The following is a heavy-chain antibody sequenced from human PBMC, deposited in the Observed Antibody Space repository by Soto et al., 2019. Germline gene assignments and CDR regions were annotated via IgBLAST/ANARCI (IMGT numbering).Heavy chain of an antibody. CDR1: GYTFSDFD. CDR3: SRGNPFNCAGFDV. V-gene: IGHV1-8*01. Sequence: QAHLEQSGAELKKPGASVKVSCKASGYTFSDFDINWLRQASGQGPEWMGWMNAKSGNTFYPQRFQGKFTMTWDTSLSTAYREVGSLTSDDTAIYYCSRGNPFNCAGFDVWGQGTTVAVSS. CDR2: MNAKSGNT. J-gene: IGHJ6*02. D-gene: IGHD2-21*01.